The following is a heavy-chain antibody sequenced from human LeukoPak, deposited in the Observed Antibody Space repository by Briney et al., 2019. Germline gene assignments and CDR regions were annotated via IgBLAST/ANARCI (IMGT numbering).Heavy chain of an antibody. CDR3: AREEQQLVQATWFDP. Sequence: PGASVKVSCKASGYTFTSYYMHWVRQAPGQGLEWMGIINPSGGSTSYAQKFQGRVTMTRDTSTSTVYMELSSLRSEDTAVYYCAREEQQLVQATWFDPWGQGTLVTVSS. CDR2: INPSGGST. J-gene: IGHJ5*02. V-gene: IGHV1-46*01. D-gene: IGHD6-13*01. CDR1: GYTFTSYY.